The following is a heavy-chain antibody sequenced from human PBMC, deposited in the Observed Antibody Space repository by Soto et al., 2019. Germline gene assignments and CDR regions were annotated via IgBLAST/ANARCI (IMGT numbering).Heavy chain of an antibody. J-gene: IGHJ4*02. V-gene: IGHV3-23*01. Sequence: EVQLLESGGGLVQPGGSLRLSCAASGFTFSIYAMTWVRQAPGKGLEWLSTIGGSGANTYYANSVKGRFTISSDSSKNTLYLRMNSLRAEDTAVYYCAMSRYSSSWYTYWGQGTLVTVSS. CDR3: AMSRYSSSWYTY. CDR2: IGGSGANT. CDR1: GFTFSIYA. D-gene: IGHD6-13*01.